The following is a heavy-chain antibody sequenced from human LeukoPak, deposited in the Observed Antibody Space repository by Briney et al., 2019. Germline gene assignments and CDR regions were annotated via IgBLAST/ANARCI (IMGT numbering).Heavy chain of an antibody. CDR2: ISGSGGST. CDR3: AKDNPIFGVVISYGMDV. D-gene: IGHD3-3*01. Sequence: GGSLRLSYAASGFTFSSYAMSWVRQAPGKGLEWVSAISGSGGSTYYADSVKGRFTISRDNSKNTLYLQVNSLRAEDTAVYYCAKDNPIFGVVISYGMDVWGQGTTVTVSS. J-gene: IGHJ6*02. V-gene: IGHV3-23*01. CDR1: GFTFSSYA.